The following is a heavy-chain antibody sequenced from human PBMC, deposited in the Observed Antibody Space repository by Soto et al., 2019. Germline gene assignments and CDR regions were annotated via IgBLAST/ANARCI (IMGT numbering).Heavy chain of an antibody. J-gene: IGHJ5*02. CDR3: ERDFGH. Sequence: EVQLVESGGGLVQPGGSLRLSCAASGFTFSSYWMQWVRQAPGKGLVWVSRINSDGSSTYYADSVKGRLTISRDNAKNTLYLPMNSRRAVDTAVYYCERDFGHWGQGTLVTVSS. CDR1: GFTFSSYW. CDR2: INSDGSST. V-gene: IGHV3-74*01.